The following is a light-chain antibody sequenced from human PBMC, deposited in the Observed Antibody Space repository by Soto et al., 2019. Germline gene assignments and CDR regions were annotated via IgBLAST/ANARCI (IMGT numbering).Light chain of an antibody. Sequence: QSVLTQPASVSGSPGQSITISYTGTSSDVGGYDYVSWYQQHPGKAPKLMIYDVSSRPSGVSNRFSGSKSGSTASLTISGLQAEDEADYYCNSYTSSTTLVFGGGTKLTVL. V-gene: IGLV2-14*03. CDR1: SSDVGGYDY. CDR2: DVS. J-gene: IGLJ2*01. CDR3: NSYTSSTTLV.